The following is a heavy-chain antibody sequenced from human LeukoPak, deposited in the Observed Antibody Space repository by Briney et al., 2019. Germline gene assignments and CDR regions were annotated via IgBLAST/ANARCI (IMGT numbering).Heavy chain of an antibody. V-gene: IGHV3-30*02. CDR3: ARGANVAVAGVIDY. D-gene: IGHD6-19*01. CDR2: IQYDGGNI. CDR1: GFSFSSYG. Sequence: PGGSLRLSCAASGFSFSSYGMHWVRQAPGKGLEWVAFIQYDGGNIYYADSVKGRFTISRDNSKNTLYLQMNSLRAEDTAIYYCARGANVAVAGVIDYWGQGALVTVSS. J-gene: IGHJ4*02.